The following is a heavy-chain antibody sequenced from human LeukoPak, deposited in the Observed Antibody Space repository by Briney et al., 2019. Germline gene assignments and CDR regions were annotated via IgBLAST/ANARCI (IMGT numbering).Heavy chain of an antibody. CDR3: ASHTSYSNWFDP. Sequence: SETLSLTCAVYGGSFSGYYWSWIRQPPGKGLEWIGSIYYSGSTYYNPSLKSRVTISVDTSKNQFSLKLSSVTAADTAVYYCASHTSYSNWFDPWGQGTLVTVSS. CDR1: GGSFSGYY. D-gene: IGHD4-11*01. CDR2: IYYSGST. J-gene: IGHJ5*02. V-gene: IGHV4-34*01.